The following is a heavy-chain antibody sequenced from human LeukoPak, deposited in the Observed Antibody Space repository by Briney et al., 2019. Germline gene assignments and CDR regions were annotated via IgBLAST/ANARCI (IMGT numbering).Heavy chain of an antibody. CDR1: GGSISSYY. V-gene: IGHV4-59*01. D-gene: IGHD3-10*01. J-gene: IGHJ6*04. CDR2: IYYSGST. Sequence: ASETLSLTCTVSGGSISSYYWSWIRQPPGKGLEWIGYIYYSGSTNYNPSLKSQVTISVDTSKNQFSLKLSSVTAADTAVYYCARDPGNPYYYGSGSPPFYYYYGMDVWGKGTTVTVSS. CDR3: ARDPGNPYYYGSGSPPFYYYYGMDV.